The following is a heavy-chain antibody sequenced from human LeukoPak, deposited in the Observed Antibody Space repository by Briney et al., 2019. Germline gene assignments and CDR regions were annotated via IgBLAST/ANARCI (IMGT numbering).Heavy chain of an antibody. V-gene: IGHV3-64*01. CDR2: ISSNGGST. Sequence: GGSLTLSCAASGFTFSSYAMHWVRQAPGKGLEYVSAISSNGGSTYYANSVKGRFTISRDNSKNTLYPQMGSLRAEDMAVYYCARGYYDFWSGYSTYFDYWGQGTLVTVSS. CDR3: ARGYYDFWSGYSTYFDY. D-gene: IGHD3-3*01. CDR1: GFTFSSYA. J-gene: IGHJ4*02.